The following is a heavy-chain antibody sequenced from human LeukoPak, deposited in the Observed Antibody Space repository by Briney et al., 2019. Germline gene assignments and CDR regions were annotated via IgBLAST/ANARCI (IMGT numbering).Heavy chain of an antibody. CDR3: ARDQAAYYDRSGYHYSSTAAAFDI. J-gene: IGHJ3*02. CDR1: GGSISSYY. Sequence: PSETLSLTCTVSGGSISSYYWSWIRQPPGKGLEWIGYIYYSGSTNYNPFLKSRVTISVDTSKNQFSLKLSSVTAADTAVYYCARDQAAYYDRSGYHYSSTAAAFDIWGQGTVVTVSS. D-gene: IGHD3-22*01. V-gene: IGHV4-59*12. CDR2: IYYSGST.